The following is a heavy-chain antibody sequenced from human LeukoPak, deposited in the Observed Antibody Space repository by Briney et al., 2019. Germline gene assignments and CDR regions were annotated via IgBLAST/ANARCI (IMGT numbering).Heavy chain of an antibody. D-gene: IGHD3-3*01. V-gene: IGHV3-49*03. Sequence: GGSLRLSCTASGFTFGDYAMSWFRQAPGKGLEWVGFIRSKAYGGTTEYAASAKGRFTISRDDSKSIAYLQMNSLKTEDTAVYYCTRGPNPNDFWSGYYDDYWGQGTLVTVSS. CDR1: GFTFGDYA. CDR2: IRSKAYGGTT. J-gene: IGHJ4*02. CDR3: TRGPNPNDFWSGYYDDY.